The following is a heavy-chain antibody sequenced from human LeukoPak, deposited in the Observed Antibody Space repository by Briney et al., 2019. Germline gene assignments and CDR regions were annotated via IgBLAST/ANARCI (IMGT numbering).Heavy chain of an antibody. CDR1: GFSVGDHA. D-gene: IGHD5-12*01. CDR3: TRGLEGFSAYDDY. J-gene: IGHJ4*02. Sequence: GGSLRLSCTGSGFSVGDHAMSWVRQAPGKGLEWVGFIRSKTYGGTADYAASVEGRFTISRDDSNNIVYLQMNSLKTEDTALYYFTRGLEGFSAYDDYWGQGTLVTVSS. V-gene: IGHV3-49*04. CDR2: IRSKTYGGTA.